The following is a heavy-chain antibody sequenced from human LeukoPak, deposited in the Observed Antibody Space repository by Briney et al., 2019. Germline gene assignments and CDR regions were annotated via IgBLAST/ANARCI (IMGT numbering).Heavy chain of an antibody. J-gene: IGHJ3*02. Sequence: AGGSLRLSCAASGFTVSSTYMSWVRQAPGKGLEWVSVIYSGGNIHYIDSVKGRFTISRDTSKNTLYLQMNSLRAEDTAVYYCARDRNYFDSSGYRKGSFDIWGHGTMVTVSS. CDR3: ARDRNYFDSSGYRKGSFDI. CDR2: IYSGGNI. D-gene: IGHD3-22*01. CDR1: GFTVSSTY. V-gene: IGHV3-53*01.